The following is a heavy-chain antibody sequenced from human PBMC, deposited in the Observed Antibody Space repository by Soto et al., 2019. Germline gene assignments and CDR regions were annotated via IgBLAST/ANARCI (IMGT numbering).Heavy chain of an antibody. CDR2: ISSSDSIV. V-gene: IGHV3-11*01. D-gene: IGHD3-22*01. CDR3: ARDLGYYDSSGYFDY. J-gene: IGHJ4*02. Sequence: GGSLRLSCAASGFTFSDYYMSWIRQAPGKGLEWVSYISSSDSIVSYADSVKGRFTISRDNAKNSLYLQMNSLRAEDTAVYFCARDLGYYDSSGYFDYWGQGALVTVSS. CDR1: GFTFSDYY.